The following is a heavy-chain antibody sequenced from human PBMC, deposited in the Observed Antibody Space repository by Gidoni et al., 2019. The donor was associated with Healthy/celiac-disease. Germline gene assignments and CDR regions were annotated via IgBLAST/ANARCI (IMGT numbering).Heavy chain of an antibody. CDR2: ISYDGSNK. CDR3: ARMVGSTSCYSRLGCWFDP. D-gene: IGHD2-2*01. V-gene: IGHV3-30*04. CDR1: GFTFSSYA. Sequence: QVQLVESGGGGVQPGRSLRLSCAASGFTFSSYASHWVRQAPGKGLEWVAVISYDGSNKYYADSVKGRFTISRDNSKNTLYLQMNSLRAEDTAVYYCARMVGSTSCYSRLGCWFDPWGQGTLVTVSS. J-gene: IGHJ5*02.